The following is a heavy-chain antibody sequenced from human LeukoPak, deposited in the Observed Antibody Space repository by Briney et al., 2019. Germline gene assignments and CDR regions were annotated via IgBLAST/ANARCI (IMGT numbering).Heavy chain of an antibody. D-gene: IGHD1-26*01. CDR3: AKDRGGGTYPIYFDY. J-gene: IGHJ4*02. CDR1: GFTFSSHG. Sequence: PGRSLRLSCAASGFTFSSHGIHWVRQAPGQGLEWVAVISYDGSKKYYADSVKGRFTISRDNSKNTLYLQMNSLRAEDTAVYYCAKDRGGGTYPIYFDYWGQGTLVTVSS. V-gene: IGHV3-30*18. CDR2: ISYDGSKK.